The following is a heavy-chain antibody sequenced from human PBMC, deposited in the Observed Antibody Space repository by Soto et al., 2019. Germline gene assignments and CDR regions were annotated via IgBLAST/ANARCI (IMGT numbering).Heavy chain of an antibody. V-gene: IGHV1-3*01. D-gene: IGHD3-22*01. Sequence: ASVKVSCKASGYTFTSYAMHWVRQAPGQRLEWMGWINAGNGNTKYSQKFQGRVTITRDTSASTAYMELNSLKTEDTAVYYCTTAVTWTYDSSGYYYGDYWGQGTLVTVSS. CDR2: INAGNGNT. CDR3: TTAVTWTYDSSGYYYGDY. CDR1: GYTFTSYA. J-gene: IGHJ4*02.